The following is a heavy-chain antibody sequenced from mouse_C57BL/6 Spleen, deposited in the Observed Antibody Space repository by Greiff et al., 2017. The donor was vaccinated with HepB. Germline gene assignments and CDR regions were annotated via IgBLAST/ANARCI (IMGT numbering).Heavy chain of an antibody. Sequence: EVQGVESGGGLVKPGGSLKLSCAASGFTFSDYGMHWVRQAPEKGLEWVAYISSGSSTIYYADTVKGRFTISRDNAKNTLFLQMTSLRSEDTAMDYCARRDYYGSSGSFDVWGTGTTVTVSS. D-gene: IGHD1-1*01. J-gene: IGHJ1*03. CDR1: GFTFSDYG. V-gene: IGHV5-17*01. CDR3: ARRDYYGSSGSFDV. CDR2: ISSGSSTI.